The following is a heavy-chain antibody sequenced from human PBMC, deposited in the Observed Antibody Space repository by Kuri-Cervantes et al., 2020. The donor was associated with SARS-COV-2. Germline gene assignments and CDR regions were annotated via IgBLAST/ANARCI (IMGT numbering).Heavy chain of an antibody. J-gene: IGHJ4*02. Sequence: GESLKISCAASGFTFSSYGMHWVRQAPGKGLEWVAVISYDGSNKYYADSVKGRFTISRDNSKNTLYLRMTSLRSEDTAMYYCAKDRFGVHDFWGQGTLVTVSS. CDR2: ISYDGSNK. V-gene: IGHV3-30*18. CDR3: AKDRFGVHDF. D-gene: IGHD2-8*01. CDR1: GFTFSSYG.